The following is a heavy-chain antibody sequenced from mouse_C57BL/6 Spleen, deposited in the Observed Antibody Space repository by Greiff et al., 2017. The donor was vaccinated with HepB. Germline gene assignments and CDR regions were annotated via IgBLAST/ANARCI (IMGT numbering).Heavy chain of an antibody. Sequence: EVKVVESGGGLVKPGGSLKLSCAASGFTFSSYAMSWVRQTPEKRLEWVATISDGGSYTYYPDNVKGRFTISRDNAKNNLYLQMSHLKSEDTAMYYCARGIYDGARVFAYWGQVTLVTVSA. D-gene: IGHD2-3*01. J-gene: IGHJ3*01. CDR3: ARGIYDGARVFAY. CDR2: ISDGGSYT. V-gene: IGHV5-4*03. CDR1: GFTFSSYA.